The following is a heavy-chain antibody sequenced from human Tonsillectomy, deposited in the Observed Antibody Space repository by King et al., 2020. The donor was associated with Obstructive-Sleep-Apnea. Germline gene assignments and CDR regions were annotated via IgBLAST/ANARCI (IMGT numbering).Heavy chain of an antibody. CDR2: LSRRDYI. V-gene: IGHV3-21*01. J-gene: IGHJ4*02. D-gene: IGHD6-19*01. Sequence: VQLVESGGGLVKPGGSLRLSCAASGFTFSSYSMKWLRQAPGKGLEWVSSLSRRDYIYYADSVKGRFTISRDNAKNSMYLQMIGLRAEDTAVYYCARVLGYSSGWYYFDYWGQGTLVTVSS. CDR3: ARVLGYSSGWYYFDY. CDR1: GFTFSSYS.